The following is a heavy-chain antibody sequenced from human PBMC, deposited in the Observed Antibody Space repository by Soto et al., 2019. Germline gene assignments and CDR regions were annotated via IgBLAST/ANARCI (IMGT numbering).Heavy chain of an antibody. V-gene: IGHV3-33*01. CDR3: ARDGLMVRGVPSSYYYYYMDV. J-gene: IGHJ6*03. CDR2: IWYDGSNK. CDR1: GFTFSSYG. Sequence: GGSLRLSCAASGFTFSSYGMHGVRQAPGKGLEWVAVIWYDGSNKYYADSVKGRFTISRDNSKNTLYLQMNSLRAEDTAVYYCARDGLMVRGVPSSYYYYYMDVWGKGTTVTVSS. D-gene: IGHD3-10*01.